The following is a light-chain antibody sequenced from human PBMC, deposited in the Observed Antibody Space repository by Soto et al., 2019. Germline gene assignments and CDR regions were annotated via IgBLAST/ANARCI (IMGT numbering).Light chain of an antibody. CDR3: HQYNFWPT. V-gene: IGKV3-15*01. CDR1: QSVSTN. J-gene: IGKJ1*01. CDR2: GTS. Sequence: EIVLTQSPGTLSLSPVERATLSCRASQSVSTNLAWYQQKPGQSPRLLIYGTSTRATGVPARFSGAGSGTEFTLTINSLQSEDFAVYFCHQYNFWPTFGQGTKVDIK.